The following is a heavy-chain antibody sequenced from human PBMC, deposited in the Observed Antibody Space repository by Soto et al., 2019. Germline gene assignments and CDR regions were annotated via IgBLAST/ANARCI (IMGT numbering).Heavy chain of an antibody. V-gene: IGHV1-2*02. D-gene: IGHD3-10*01. CDR2: INPNSGDT. CDR3: ARAPPPFGMNTYNTYYYYGIDV. J-gene: IGHJ6*02. CDR1: GYTFTGFY. Sequence: ASVKVSCKASGYTFTGFYSHWVRQAPGQGLEWMGWINPNSGDTYYAQKFQGRVTMTRDTSISTAYMELSRLTSDDTAVYYCARAPPPFGMNTYNTYYYYGIDVWGQGTTVTVSS.